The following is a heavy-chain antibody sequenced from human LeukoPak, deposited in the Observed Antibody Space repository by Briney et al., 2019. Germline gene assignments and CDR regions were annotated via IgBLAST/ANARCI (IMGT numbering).Heavy chain of an antibody. D-gene: IGHD3-3*01. J-gene: IGHJ3*02. CDR1: GGSISSSNW. CDR2: IYHSGST. CDR3: AREDTSSDNFLEWLEGGAFDI. V-gene: IGHV4-4*02. Sequence: SETLSLTCAVSGGSISSSNWWSWVRQPPGKGLEWIGEIYHSGSTNYNPSLKSRVTISVDKSKNQFSLKLSSVTAADTAVYYCAREDTSSDNFLEWLEGGAFDIWGQGTMVTVSS.